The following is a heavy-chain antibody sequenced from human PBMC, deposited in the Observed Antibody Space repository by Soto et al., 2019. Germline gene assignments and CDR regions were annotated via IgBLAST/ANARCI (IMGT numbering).Heavy chain of an antibody. Sequence: AGGSLRLSCAASGFIFSDYYMSWIRQAPGKGLEWASYITSSSSYTTYAESVKGRFTISRDNAKSSLYLQMNSLRAEDTAVYYCARPRGGYCSSTTCSFDYWGQGTLVTVSS. CDR2: ITSSSSYT. D-gene: IGHD2-2*01. J-gene: IGHJ4*02. V-gene: IGHV3-11*06. CDR1: GFIFSDYY. CDR3: ARPRGGYCSSTTCSFDY.